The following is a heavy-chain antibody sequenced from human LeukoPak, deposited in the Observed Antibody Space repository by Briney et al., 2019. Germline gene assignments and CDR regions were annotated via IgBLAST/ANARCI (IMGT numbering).Heavy chain of an antibody. J-gene: IGHJ6*02. CDR1: GFTVSSNY. V-gene: IGHV3-53*01. CDR2: IYSGGST. D-gene: IGHD3-22*01. Sequence: GGSLRLSCAASGFTVSSNYMSWVRQAPGKGLEWVSVIYSGGSTYYADSVKGRFTISRDNSKNTLYLQMNSLRAEDTAVYYCASLSEDRYDSSGYRYYYGMDVWGQGTTVTVSS. CDR3: ASLSEDRYDSSGYRYYYGMDV.